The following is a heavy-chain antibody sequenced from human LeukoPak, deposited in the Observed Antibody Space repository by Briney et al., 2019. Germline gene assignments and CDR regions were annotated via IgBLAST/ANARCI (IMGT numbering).Heavy chain of an antibody. J-gene: IGHJ6*02. CDR2: MNPNSGNT. CDR3: ARGGDSRSWYRTSYYHGMDV. Sequence: ASVKVSCKASGGTFSSYAISWVRQAPGQGLEWMGWMNPNSGNTGYAQKFQGRVTMTRNTSISTAYMELSSLRSEDTAVYYCARGGDSRSWYRTSYYHGMDVWGQGTTVNVSS. CDR1: GGTFSSYA. V-gene: IGHV1-8*02. D-gene: IGHD6-13*01.